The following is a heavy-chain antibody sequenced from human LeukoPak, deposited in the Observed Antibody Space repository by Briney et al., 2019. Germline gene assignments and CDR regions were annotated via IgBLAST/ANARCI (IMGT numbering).Heavy chain of an antibody. Sequence: GRSLRLSCAASGFTFSSHDMHWVRQAPGKGLEWVAIISYDGGKKDYADSVKGRFTISRDNAKNSLYLQMNSLRAEDTAVYYCARGEYGSGSYHIDYWGQGTLVTVSS. J-gene: IGHJ4*02. D-gene: IGHD3-10*01. CDR3: ARGEYGSGSYHIDY. CDR2: ISYDGGKK. CDR1: GFTFSSHD. V-gene: IGHV3-33*05.